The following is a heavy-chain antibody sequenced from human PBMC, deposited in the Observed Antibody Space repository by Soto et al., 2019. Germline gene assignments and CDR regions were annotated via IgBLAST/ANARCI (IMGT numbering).Heavy chain of an antibody. CDR2: IYYSGST. Sequence: PSETLSLTCTVSGGSISSYYWSWIRQPPVKGLEWIGYIYYSGSTNYNPSLKSRVTISVDTSKNQFSLKLSSVTAADTAVYYCARVVGSTPHYYGSGSYLNWFDPWGQGTLVTVSS. J-gene: IGHJ5*02. V-gene: IGHV4-59*01. CDR3: ARVVGSTPHYYGSGSYLNWFDP. CDR1: GGSISSYY. D-gene: IGHD3-10*01.